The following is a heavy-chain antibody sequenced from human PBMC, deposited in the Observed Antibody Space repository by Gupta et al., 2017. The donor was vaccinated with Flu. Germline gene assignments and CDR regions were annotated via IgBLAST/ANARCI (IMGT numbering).Heavy chain of an antibody. CDR3: AKEVAVAGIYAYTTYGMDV. J-gene: IGHJ6*02. Sequence: QVQLVESGGGVVQPGRSLRLSCAASGFTFSSSGMHWVRQAPGKGLEWVAVISYDGSNKYYADSVKGRFTISRDNSKNTLYLQMNSLRAEDTAVYYCAKEVAVAGIYAYTTYGMDVWGQGTTVTVSS. CDR1: GFTFSSSG. V-gene: IGHV3-30*18. CDR2: ISYDGSNK. D-gene: IGHD6-19*01.